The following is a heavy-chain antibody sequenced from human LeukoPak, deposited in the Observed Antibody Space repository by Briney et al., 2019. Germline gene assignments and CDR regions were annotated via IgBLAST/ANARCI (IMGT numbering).Heavy chain of an antibody. CDR2: IYHSGST. CDR3: ARASGYDWGSGFDY. J-gene: IGHJ4*02. Sequence: SETLSLTCAVSGDSISSGGYSWSWIRQPPGKGLEWIGYIYHSGSTYYNPSLKSRVTISVDRSKNQFSLKLSSVTAADTAVYHCARASGYDWGSGFDYWGQGTLVTVSS. D-gene: IGHD5-12*01. V-gene: IGHV4-30-2*01. CDR1: GDSISSGGYS.